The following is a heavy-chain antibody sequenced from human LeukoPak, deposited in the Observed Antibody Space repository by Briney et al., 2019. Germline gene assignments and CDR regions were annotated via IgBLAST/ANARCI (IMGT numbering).Heavy chain of an antibody. Sequence: ASVKVSCKASGYTFTSHDINWVRQATGQGLEWMGWMNPNSGNTGYAQKFQGRVTMTRNTSISTAYMELSSLRSEDTAVYYCARYRNPYSSGWSDFDYWGQGTLVTVSS. D-gene: IGHD6-19*01. J-gene: IGHJ4*02. V-gene: IGHV1-8*01. CDR2: MNPNSGNT. CDR3: ARYRNPYSSGWSDFDY. CDR1: GYTFTSHD.